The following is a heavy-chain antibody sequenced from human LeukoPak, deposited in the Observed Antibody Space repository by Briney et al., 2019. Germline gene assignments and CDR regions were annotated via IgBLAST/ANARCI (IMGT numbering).Heavy chain of an antibody. D-gene: IGHD2/OR15-2a*01. Sequence: ASVKVSCKASGYTFTDYYMHWVRQAPGQGLEWMGWINPDSGGRNYAQKFKGRVTMTRDTSISTAYTELSGLRSDDTAVYYCARDPIVQAGYYYGMDVWGQGTTVTVSS. J-gene: IGHJ6*02. CDR1: GYTFTDYY. V-gene: IGHV1-2*02. CDR3: ARDPIVQAGYYYGMDV. CDR2: INPDSGGR.